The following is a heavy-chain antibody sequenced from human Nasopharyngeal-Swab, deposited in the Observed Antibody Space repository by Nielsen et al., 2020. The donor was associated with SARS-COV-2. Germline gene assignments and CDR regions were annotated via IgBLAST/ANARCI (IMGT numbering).Heavy chain of an antibody. Sequence: ASVKVSCKASGYTFTSYGISLVRQAPGQGLEWMGWISAYNGNTNYAQKLQGRFTMTTDTSTSTAYMELRSLRSADTAVYYCARDDSSNYDFWSGYYTSFDYWGQGTRGTVAS. J-gene: IGHJ4*02. D-gene: IGHD3-3*01. CDR1: GYTFTSYG. CDR3: ARDDSSNYDFWSGYYTSFDY. CDR2: ISAYNGNT. V-gene: IGHV1-18*01.